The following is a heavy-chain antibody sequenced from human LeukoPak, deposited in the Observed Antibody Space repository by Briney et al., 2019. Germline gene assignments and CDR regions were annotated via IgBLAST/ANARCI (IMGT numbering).Heavy chain of an antibody. Sequence: PSETLSLTCTVSGGSISSYYWSWIRQPAGKGLEWIGRIYTSGSTNYNPSLKSRVTISVDKSKNQFSLKLSSVTAADTAVYYCASGPGAVHDFWSGTPSYYYYYMDVWGKGTTVTVSS. CDR2: IYTSGST. V-gene: IGHV4-4*07. CDR3: ASGPGAVHDFWSGTPSYYYYYMDV. D-gene: IGHD3-3*01. CDR1: GGSISSYY. J-gene: IGHJ6*03.